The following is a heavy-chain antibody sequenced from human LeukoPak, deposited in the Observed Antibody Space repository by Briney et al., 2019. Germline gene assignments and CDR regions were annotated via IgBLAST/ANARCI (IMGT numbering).Heavy chain of an antibody. Sequence: GGSLRLSCAASGFMFGGYAMSWVRQAPGKGLEWVSAIGARGGDIYYADSVKGRFTISRDNSKSTMYLQMNSLRAEDTAIYYCAKHTPTHDYWGKGTLVTVSS. J-gene: IGHJ4*02. V-gene: IGHV3-23*01. CDR1: GFMFGGYA. CDR2: IGARGGDI. CDR3: AKHTPTHDY.